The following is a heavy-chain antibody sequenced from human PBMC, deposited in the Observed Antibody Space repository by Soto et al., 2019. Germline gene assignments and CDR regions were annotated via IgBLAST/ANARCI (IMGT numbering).Heavy chain of an antibody. CDR3: ARGDGLSGAFDI. CDR1: RYTFTGYY. D-gene: IGHD2-21*02. Sequence: ASVNVSCKASRYTFTGYYMHWVRQVSGQGLEWLGWINPNSGGTNYAQKFEGWVTMTRDTSISTAYMELSRLRSDDTAVYYCARGDGLSGAFDIWGQGTMVTVS. V-gene: IGHV1-2*04. J-gene: IGHJ3*02. CDR2: INPNSGGT.